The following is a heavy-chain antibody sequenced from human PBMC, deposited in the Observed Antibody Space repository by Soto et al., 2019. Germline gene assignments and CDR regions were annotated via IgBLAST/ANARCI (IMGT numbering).Heavy chain of an antibody. D-gene: IGHD1-26*01. V-gene: IGHV3-33*01. CDR2: IWYDASNK. Sequence: ESGGGVVQPGRSLRLSCAASVFTFRTYGMYWVRQAPGKGLEWVAVIWYDASNKYYADSVKGRFTISRDNSENTLYLQMNSLRAEDTAVYYCARGRVDGGELDLWGQGTLVTVSS. J-gene: IGHJ4*02. CDR3: ARGRVDGGELDL. CDR1: VFTFRTYG.